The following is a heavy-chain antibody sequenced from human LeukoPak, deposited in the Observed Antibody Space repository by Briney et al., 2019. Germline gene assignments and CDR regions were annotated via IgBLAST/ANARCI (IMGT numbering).Heavy chain of an antibody. CDR3: ARAYSSGYYPPENFFNS. CDR2: IYTSGST. CDR1: GGSISSGSYC. J-gene: IGHJ4*02. Sequence: SETLSLTCTVSGGSISSGSYCWSWIRQPAGKGLEWIGGIYTSGSTNYDPSLKGRVTISVDTSRNQFSLKLSSVTAADTAVYYCARAYSSGYYPPENFFNSWGQGTLVTVSS. D-gene: IGHD3-22*01. V-gene: IGHV4-61*02.